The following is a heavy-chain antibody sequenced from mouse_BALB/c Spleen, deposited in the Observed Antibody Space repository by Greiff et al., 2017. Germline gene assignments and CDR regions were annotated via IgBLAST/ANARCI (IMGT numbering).Heavy chain of an antibody. Sequence: EVKLEESGPGLVKPSQSLSLTCSVTGYSITSGYYWNWIRQFPGNKLEWMGYISYDGSNNYNPSLKNRISITRDTSKNQFFLKLNSVTTEDTATYYCAKLGRKNAMDYWGQGTSVTVSS. V-gene: IGHV3-6*02. CDR1: GYSITSGYY. CDR3: AKLGRKNAMDY. J-gene: IGHJ4*01. CDR2: ISYDGSN. D-gene: IGHD4-1*01.